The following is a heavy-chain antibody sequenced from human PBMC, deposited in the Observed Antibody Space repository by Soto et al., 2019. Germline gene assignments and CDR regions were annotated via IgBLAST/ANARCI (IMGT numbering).Heavy chain of an antibody. Sequence: QVQLVESGGGVVQPGTSLIISCVGSGFTFRSYVIHWVRQAPGKGLEWVALTSYDGSNKYYDDSVKRRFTIARDNSRNTVDLQMDNLRLEDTALYYCARWGTTGGLDVWGQGTLVSVSS. CDR2: TSYDGSNK. CDR1: GFTFRSYV. CDR3: ARWGTTGGLDV. D-gene: IGHD3-16*01. V-gene: IGHV3-30*19. J-gene: IGHJ4*02.